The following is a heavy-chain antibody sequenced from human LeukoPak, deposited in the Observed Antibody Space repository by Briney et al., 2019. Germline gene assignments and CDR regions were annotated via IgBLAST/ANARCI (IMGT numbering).Heavy chain of an antibody. D-gene: IGHD3-22*01. CDR2: ISYDGSNK. CDR1: GFTFSSYA. Sequence: GGSLRLSCAASGFTFSSYAMHWVRQAPGKGLEWVAVISYDGSNKYYADSVKGRFTISRDNSKNTLYLQMNSLRAEDTAVYYCAKRVDSSGYYYLPYFDYWGQGTLVTVSS. CDR3: AKRVDSSGYYYLPYFDY. J-gene: IGHJ4*02. V-gene: IGHV3-30-3*02.